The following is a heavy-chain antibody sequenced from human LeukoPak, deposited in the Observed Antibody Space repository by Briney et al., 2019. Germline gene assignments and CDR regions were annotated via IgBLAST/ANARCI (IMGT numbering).Heavy chain of an antibody. J-gene: IGHJ3*02. Sequence: SETLSLTCAVYGGSFSGYYRSWIRQPPGKGLEWIGEINHSGSTNYNPSLKSRVTISVDTSKNQFSLKLSSVTAADTAVYYCARAPYWPSAFDIWGQGTMVTVSS. CDR1: GGSFSGYY. CDR3: ARAPYWPSAFDI. CDR2: INHSGST. V-gene: IGHV4-34*01. D-gene: IGHD2-15*01.